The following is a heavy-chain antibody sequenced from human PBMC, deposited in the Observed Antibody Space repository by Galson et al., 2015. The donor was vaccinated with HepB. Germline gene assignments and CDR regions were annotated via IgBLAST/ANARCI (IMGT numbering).Heavy chain of an antibody. J-gene: IGHJ6*02. CDR3: ATDFRITMVRGVIINYYSMDV. CDR2: FDPEDGET. Sequence: SAKVSCKVSGYTLSELSMHWVRQAPGKGLEWMGGFDPEDGETIYAQKFQGRVTMTEDTSTDTAYMELSRLRSEDTAVYYCATDFRITMVRGVIINYYSMDVWGQGTTVTVSS. D-gene: IGHD3-10*01. V-gene: IGHV1-24*01. CDR1: GYTLSELS.